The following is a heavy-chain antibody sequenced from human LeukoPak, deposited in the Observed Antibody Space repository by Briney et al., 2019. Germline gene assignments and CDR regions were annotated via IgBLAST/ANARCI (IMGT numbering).Heavy chain of an antibody. CDR1: GFTLSSYA. CDR2: ISYDGSNK. D-gene: IGHD5-18*01. J-gene: IGHJ3*02. Sequence: GGSLRLSCAASGFTLSSYAMSWVRQAPGKGLEWVAVISYDGSNKYYADSVKGRFTISRDDSKSIAYLQMNSLKTEDTAVYYCTRKDTAMVTDVFDIWGQGTMVTVSS. V-gene: IGHV3-30*03. CDR3: TRKDTAMVTDVFDI.